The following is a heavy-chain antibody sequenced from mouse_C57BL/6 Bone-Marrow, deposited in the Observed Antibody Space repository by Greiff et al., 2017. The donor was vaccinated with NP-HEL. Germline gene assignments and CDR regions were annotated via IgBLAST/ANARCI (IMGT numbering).Heavy chain of an antibody. V-gene: IGHV7-3*01. CDR1: GFTFTDYY. J-gene: IGHJ4*01. CDR3: ARYMDY. CDR2: IRNKANGYTT. Sequence: EVKVVESGGGLVQPGGSLSLSCAASGFTFTDYYMSWVRQPPGKALEWLGFIRNKANGYTTAYSASVKGRFTISRHNSQSILYLHMNALRAEDSATYYCARYMDYWGQGTSVTVSS.